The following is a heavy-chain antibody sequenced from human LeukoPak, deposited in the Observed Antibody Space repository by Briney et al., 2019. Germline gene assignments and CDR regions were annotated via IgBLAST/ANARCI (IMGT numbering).Heavy chain of an antibody. J-gene: IGHJ3*02. CDR1: GFTFSSYA. CDR2: ISGSGGST. Sequence: GGSLRLSCAASGFTFSSYAMSWVRQAPGKGLEWVSAISGSGGSTYYADSVKGRFTISRDNAKNSLYLQMNSLRAEDTAVYYCARVSQHIVVVTAIHDAFDIWGQGTMVTVSS. CDR3: ARVSQHIVVVTAIHDAFDI. V-gene: IGHV3-23*01. D-gene: IGHD2-21*02.